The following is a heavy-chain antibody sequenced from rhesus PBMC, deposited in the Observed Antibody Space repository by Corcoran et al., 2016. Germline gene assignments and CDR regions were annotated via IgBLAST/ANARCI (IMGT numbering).Heavy chain of an antibody. CDR3: ARGGGAYFDY. D-gene: IGHD1-44*02. V-gene: IGHV4-92*01. CDR1: GGSISDSY. CDR2: ISGSGGSP. Sequence: QVQLQESGPGVVKPSETLSLTCAVSGGSISDSYRWSWIRQPPGKGLAWIGRISGSGGSPDYNPALKSRVTISTDTSKNQFSLKMSSVTAADTAVYYCARGGGAYFDYWGQGVLVTVSS. J-gene: IGHJ4*01.